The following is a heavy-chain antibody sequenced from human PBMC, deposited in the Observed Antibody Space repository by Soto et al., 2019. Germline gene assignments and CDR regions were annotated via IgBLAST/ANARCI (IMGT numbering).Heavy chain of an antibody. V-gene: IGHV3-15*01. J-gene: IGHJ4*02. CDR1: GFTFSNAW. D-gene: IGHD3-9*01. CDR2: IKSKTDGGTT. CDR3: TTDPQGGRYFDGY. Sequence: EVQLVESGGGLVKPGGSLRLSCAASGFTFSNAWMSWVRQAPGKGLEWVGRIKSKTDGGTTDYAAPVKGRFTISRDDSKNTLYLQMNSLKTEDTAVYYCTTDPQGGRYFDGYWGQGTLVTVSS.